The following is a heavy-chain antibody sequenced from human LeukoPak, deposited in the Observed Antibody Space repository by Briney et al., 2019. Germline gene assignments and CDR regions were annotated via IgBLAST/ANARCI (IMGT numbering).Heavy chain of an antibody. J-gene: IGHJ5*02. Sequence: ASVKVSCKASGYTFTSYDINRVRQATGQGLEWMGWMNPNSGNTGYAQKFQGRVTMTRNTSISTAYMELSSLRSEDTAVYYCARPYSSSWYWFDPWGQGTLVTVSS. V-gene: IGHV1-8*01. CDR1: GYTFTSYD. D-gene: IGHD6-13*01. CDR3: ARPYSSSWYWFDP. CDR2: MNPNSGNT.